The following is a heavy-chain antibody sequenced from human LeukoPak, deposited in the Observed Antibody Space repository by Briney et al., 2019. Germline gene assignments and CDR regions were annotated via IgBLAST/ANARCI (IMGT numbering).Heavy chain of an antibody. CDR3: ARGDYYYYYYMDV. CDR2: IYYSGST. Sequence: PSQTLSLTCTVSGGSISSGGYYWSWIRQHPGKGLEWMGYIYYSGSTYYNPSLKSRVTISVDTSKNQFSLKLSSVTAADTAVYYCARGDYYYYYYMDVWGEGTTVTVSS. J-gene: IGHJ6*03. CDR1: GGSISSGGYY. V-gene: IGHV4-31*03.